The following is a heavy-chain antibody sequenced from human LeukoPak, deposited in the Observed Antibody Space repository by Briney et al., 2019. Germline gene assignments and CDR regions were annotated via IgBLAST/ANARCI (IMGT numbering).Heavy chain of an antibody. Sequence: ASVKVSCKASGYTFTSYDINWVRQATGQGLEWMGWMNPNSGNTGYAQKFQGRVTITRNTSISTAYMELSSLRSEDTAVYYCARSLYYDFWSGYYYYYMDVWGKGTTVTVSS. V-gene: IGHV1-8*03. D-gene: IGHD3-3*01. J-gene: IGHJ6*03. CDR1: GYTFTSYD. CDR3: ARSLYYDFWSGYYYYYMDV. CDR2: MNPNSGNT.